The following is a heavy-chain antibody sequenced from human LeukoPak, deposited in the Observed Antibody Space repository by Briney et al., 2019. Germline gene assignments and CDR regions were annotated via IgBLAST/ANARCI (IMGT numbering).Heavy chain of an antibody. CDR2: ISGSGGST. CDR1: GFTFSTYA. J-gene: IGHJ4*02. D-gene: IGHD3-22*01. CDR3: AKEPGSSGYFDY. Sequence: GGSLRLSCAASGFTFSTYAVNWVRQAPGKGLEWVSTISGSGGSTYYADSVKGRLTISRDNSKNTLYLQMNSLRAEDTAVYYCAKEPGSSGYFDYWGQGTLVTVSS. V-gene: IGHV3-23*01.